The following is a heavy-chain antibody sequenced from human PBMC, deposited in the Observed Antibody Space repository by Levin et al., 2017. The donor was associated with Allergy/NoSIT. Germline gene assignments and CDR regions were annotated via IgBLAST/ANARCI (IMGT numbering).Heavy chain of an antibody. J-gene: IGHJ4*02. V-gene: IGHV4-39*01. CDR3: ARQCYDILTGYYNFDY. D-gene: IGHD3-9*01. CDR1: GGSISSSISY. Sequence: PSEPLSLTCTVSGGSISSSISYWGWIRQAPGKGLEWIGSIYNSGSTYYNPSLKSRVTTSVDTSKNQFSLKLSSVTAADTAVYYCARQCYDILTGYYNFDYWGQGTLVTVSS. CDR2: IYNSGST.